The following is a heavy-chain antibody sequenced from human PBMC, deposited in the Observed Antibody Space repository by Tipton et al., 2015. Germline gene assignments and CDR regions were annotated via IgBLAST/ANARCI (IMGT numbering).Heavy chain of an antibody. J-gene: IGHJ5*02. Sequence: LRLSCAVSGASISSPNSFWGWLRQSPGKGLEWIGSILHRGTTYYNPSLRRRVSLSIDTPSNQFSLSLTSVTAADTALYYCARHVFIQDSWYQWFDPWGQGTLVTVS. CDR3: ARHVFIQDSWYQWFDP. V-gene: IGHV4-39*01. CDR2: ILHRGTT. D-gene: IGHD6-13*01. CDR1: GASISSPNSF.